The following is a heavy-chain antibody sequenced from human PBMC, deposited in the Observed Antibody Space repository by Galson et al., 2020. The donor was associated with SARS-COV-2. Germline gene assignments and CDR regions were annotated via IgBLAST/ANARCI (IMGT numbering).Heavy chain of an antibody. D-gene: IGHD6-19*01. CDR3: ARDLIAVAGGDY. CDR1: GFTVSSNY. J-gene: IGHJ4*02. Sequence: QLGESLKISCAASGFTVSSNYMSWVRQAPGKGLEWVSVIYSGGSTYYADSVKGRFTISRDNSKNTLYLQMNSLRAEDTAVYYCARDLIAVAGGDYWGQGTLVTVSS. CDR2: IYSGGST. V-gene: IGHV3-66*02.